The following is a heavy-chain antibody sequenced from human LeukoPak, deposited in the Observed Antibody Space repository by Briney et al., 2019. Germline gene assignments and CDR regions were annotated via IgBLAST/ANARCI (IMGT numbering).Heavy chain of an antibody. CDR2: ISTSGRTI. J-gene: IGHJ4*02. D-gene: IGHD3-10*01. V-gene: IGHV3-48*01. CDR1: GFTFSNYS. CDR3: ARDDPGPRAFDY. Sequence: GGSLRLSCVASGFTFSNYSMNWVRQAPGKGLEWVSYISTSGRTIYYADSVKGRFTIARHNAKNSMYLQMDSLRAEDSAVYYCARDDPGPRAFDYWGQGALVIVS.